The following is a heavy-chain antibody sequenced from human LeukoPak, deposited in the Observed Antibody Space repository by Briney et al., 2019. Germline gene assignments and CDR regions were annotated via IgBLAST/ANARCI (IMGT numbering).Heavy chain of an antibody. Sequence: ASVKVSCKASGYTFTGYYMHWVRQAPGQGLEWMGWINPNSGGTNYAQKFQGRVTMTRDTSISTAYMELSRLRSDDTAVYCCARDQRRYCSSTSCSVVYWGQGTLVTVSS. V-gene: IGHV1-2*02. D-gene: IGHD2-2*01. CDR1: GYTFTGYY. CDR2: INPNSGGT. CDR3: ARDQRRYCSSTSCSVVY. J-gene: IGHJ4*02.